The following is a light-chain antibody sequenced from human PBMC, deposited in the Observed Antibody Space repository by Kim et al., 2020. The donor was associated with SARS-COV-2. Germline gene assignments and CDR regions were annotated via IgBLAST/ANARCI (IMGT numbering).Light chain of an antibody. CDR2: AAS. CDR3: QQSYNIPHI. V-gene: IGKV1-39*01. Sequence: DIQMTQSPSSLSASVGDRVTLTCRASQNIGNYLNWYQQKPGTAPKLLIYAASTLQSGVPSRFSGDGSGTDFTLTISSLQPEDCAIYYCQQSYNIPHIFGQGTKLEI. CDR1: QNIGNY. J-gene: IGKJ2*01.